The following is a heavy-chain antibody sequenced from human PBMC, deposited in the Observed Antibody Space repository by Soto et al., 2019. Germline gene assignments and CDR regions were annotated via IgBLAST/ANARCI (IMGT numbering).Heavy chain of an antibody. CDR1: GASISIPDWY. Sequence: PSETLSLTCTVSGASISIPDWYWSGIRQPPGKGLEWIGYIYYSGITYYNPSLKSRVTISVDTSKNQFSLKLSSVTAADTAVFYCARYGDYYFDYWGQGSLVTVYS. J-gene: IGHJ4*02. D-gene: IGHD4-17*01. CDR2: IYYSGIT. V-gene: IGHV4-30-4*01. CDR3: ARYGDYYFDY.